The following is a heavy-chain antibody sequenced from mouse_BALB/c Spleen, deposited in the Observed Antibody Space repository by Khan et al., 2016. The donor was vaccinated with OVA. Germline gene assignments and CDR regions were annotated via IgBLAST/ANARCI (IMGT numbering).Heavy chain of an antibody. Sequence: QIQLVQSGPELKKPGETVRISCKASGYTFTNAGMQWVQQMPGKGLKWIGWINTHSGVPKYAEDFKGRFAFSLETSASTVYLQITNLKNEDTATYFCARGGAAYYRNDGGAMDYWGQGTSVTVPS. CDR2: INTHSGVP. V-gene: IGHV9-4*02. J-gene: IGHJ4*01. D-gene: IGHD2-14*01. CDR3: ARGGAAYYRNDGGAMDY. CDR1: GYTFTNAG.